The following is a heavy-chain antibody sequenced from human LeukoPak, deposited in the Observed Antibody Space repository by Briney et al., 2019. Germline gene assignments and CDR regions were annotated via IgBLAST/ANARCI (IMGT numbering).Heavy chain of an antibody. D-gene: IGHD2-2*02. CDR2: IYYSGST. V-gene: IGHV4-39*01. CDR1: GGSISSSSYY. J-gene: IGHJ6*02. CDR3: ARQTLDCSSTSCYTGYGMDV. Sequence: PSETLSLTCTVPGGSISSSSYYWGWIRQPPGKGLEWIGSIYYSGSTYYNPSLKSRVTISVDTSKNQFSLKLSSVTAADTAVYYCARQTLDCSSTSCYTGYGMDVWGQGTTVTVSS.